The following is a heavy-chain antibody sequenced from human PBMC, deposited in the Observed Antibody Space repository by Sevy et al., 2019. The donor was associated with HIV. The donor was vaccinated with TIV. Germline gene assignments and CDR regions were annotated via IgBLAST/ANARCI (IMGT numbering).Heavy chain of an antibody. CDR1: GFTFSSYA. D-gene: IGHD6-19*01. J-gene: IGHJ5*02. CDR3: AQDYSSGLYNWFDP. Sequence: GGSLRLSCAASGFTFSSYAMSWVRQAPGKGLEWVSAISGSGGSTYYADSVKGRFTISRDNSKNTLYLQMNSLRAEDTAVYYCAQDYSSGLYNWFDPWGQGTLVTVSS. CDR2: ISGSGGST. V-gene: IGHV3-23*01.